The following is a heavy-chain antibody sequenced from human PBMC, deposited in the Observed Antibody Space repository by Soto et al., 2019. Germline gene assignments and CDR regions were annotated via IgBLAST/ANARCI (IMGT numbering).Heavy chain of an antibody. Sequence: PGASLKISCKGSGYTFTNYWISWVRQMPGKGLEWMGKIDPSDSYTNYRPSFQGHVTISADTSISTAYLQWSNLKASDTAMYYCARHFTKGGRGTYYYWAFDIWGQGTMVTVAS. J-gene: IGHJ3*02. CDR2: IDPSDSYT. CDR3: ARHFTKGGRGTYYYWAFDI. V-gene: IGHV5-10-1*01. CDR1: GYTFTNYW. D-gene: IGHD1-26*01.